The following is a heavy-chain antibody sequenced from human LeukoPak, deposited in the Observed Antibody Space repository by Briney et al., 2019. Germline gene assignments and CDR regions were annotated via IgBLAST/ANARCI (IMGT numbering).Heavy chain of an antibody. J-gene: IGHJ4*02. Sequence: PSETLSLTCTVSGGSISSYYWSWIRQPPGKGLEWIGYIYSGGTTHYTPYLKSRVTISVDTSKNQFSLKLRSVTAADTAVYYCAITSLSSGYYYFDYWGQGTLVTVSS. D-gene: IGHD3-22*01. V-gene: IGHV4-59*01. CDR2: IYSGGTT. CDR1: GGSISSYY. CDR3: AITSLSSGYYYFDY.